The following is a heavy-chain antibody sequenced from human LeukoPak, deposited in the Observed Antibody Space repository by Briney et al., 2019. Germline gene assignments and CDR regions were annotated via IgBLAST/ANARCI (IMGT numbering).Heavy chain of an antibody. CDR2: FSYSGSA. J-gene: IGHJ4*02. D-gene: IGHD6-13*01. Sequence: SETLSLTCTVSGDSISSSSYYWHWIRQPPRQGLEWIGSFSYSGSAYYNPSLKSRVTISVDSSKNQFSLKLISVTAADTAVYYCARTVAAAAPGYWGQGILVTVSS. V-gene: IGHV4-39*01. CDR1: GDSISSSSYY. CDR3: ARTVAAAAPGY.